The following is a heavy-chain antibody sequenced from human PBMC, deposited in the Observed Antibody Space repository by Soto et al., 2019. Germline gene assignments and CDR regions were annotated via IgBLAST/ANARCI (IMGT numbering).Heavy chain of an antibody. D-gene: IGHD5-12*01. CDR1: GYSFTSYW. CDR2: ILPSDFDT. J-gene: IGHJ5*02. V-gene: IGHV5-51*01. CDR3: AIHSTGYEDS. Sequence: PRESLKISCKGSGYSFTSYWIAWVRQVPGKGLEWMGIILPSDFDTRYSPSFQGQVTISADKSISTAYLQWSSLRASDTAMYYCAIHSTGYEDSWGQGTLVTVSS.